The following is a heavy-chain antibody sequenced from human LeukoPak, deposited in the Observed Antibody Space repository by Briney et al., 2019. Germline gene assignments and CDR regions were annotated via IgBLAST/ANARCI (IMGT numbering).Heavy chain of an antibody. Sequence: PSETLSLTCTVSGGSISSSSYYWGWIRQPPGKGLEWIGSVYYSGSTYYNPSLKSRVTISVDTSKNQFSLKLSSVTAADTAVYYCARGPGDYDSSGYYYRNAFDIWGQGTMVTVSS. CDR3: ARGPGDYDSSGYYYRNAFDI. CDR2: VYYSGST. D-gene: IGHD3-22*01. V-gene: IGHV4-39*01. J-gene: IGHJ3*02. CDR1: GGSISSSSYY.